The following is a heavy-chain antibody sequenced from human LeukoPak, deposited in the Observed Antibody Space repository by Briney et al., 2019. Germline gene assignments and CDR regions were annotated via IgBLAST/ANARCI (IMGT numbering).Heavy chain of an antibody. CDR1: GGSISSYY. J-gene: IGHJ3*02. CDR2: IYTSGST. D-gene: IGHD4/OR15-4a*01. Sequence: PSETLSLTCTVSGGSISSYYWSWIRQPAGKGLEWIGRIYTSGSTNYNPSLKSRVTMLVDTSKNQFSLKLSSVTAADTAVYYCAKLTGGLIPHDAFDIWGQGTMVTVSS. V-gene: IGHV4-4*07. CDR3: AKLTGGLIPHDAFDI.